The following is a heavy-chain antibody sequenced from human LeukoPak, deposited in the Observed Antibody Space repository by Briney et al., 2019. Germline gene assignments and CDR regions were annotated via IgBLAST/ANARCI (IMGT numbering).Heavy chain of an antibody. CDR3: ARGTAMVNTYFDY. Sequence: GFIPIFGTVNYAQKFQGRVTITADESTSTAYMELSSLRSEDTAVYYCARGTAMVNTYFDYWGQGTLVTVSS. CDR2: FIPIFGTV. J-gene: IGHJ4*02. V-gene: IGHV1-69*01. D-gene: IGHD5-18*01.